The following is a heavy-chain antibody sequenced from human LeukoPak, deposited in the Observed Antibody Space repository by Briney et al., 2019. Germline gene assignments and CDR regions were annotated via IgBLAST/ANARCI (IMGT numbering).Heavy chain of an antibody. Sequence: GGSLRLSCAASGFTFSTYSINWVRQAPGKGLEWVSYISSSSSYIYYADSVKGRFTISRDNAKNSLYLQMNSLRAEDTAVYYCARLYSSGWYYFDYWGQGTLVTVSS. V-gene: IGHV3-21*05. CDR1: GFTFSTYS. CDR3: ARLYSSGWYYFDY. CDR2: ISSSSSYI. D-gene: IGHD6-19*01. J-gene: IGHJ4*02.